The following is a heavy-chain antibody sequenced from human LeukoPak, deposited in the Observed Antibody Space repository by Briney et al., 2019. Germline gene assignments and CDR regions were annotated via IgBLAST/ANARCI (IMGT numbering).Heavy chain of an antibody. CDR2: IFPSGGEI. CDR3: ARDRDYYDSSEPLLGE. Sequence: PGGSLRLSCAASGFTFSTFAMIWVRHPPGKGLEWVSSIFPSGGEIHYADSVRGRFTISRDNSKSTLSLQMNSLRAEDTAVYYCARDRDYYDSSEPLLGEWGQGTLVTVSS. V-gene: IGHV3-23*01. D-gene: IGHD3-22*01. J-gene: IGHJ4*02. CDR1: GFTFSTFA.